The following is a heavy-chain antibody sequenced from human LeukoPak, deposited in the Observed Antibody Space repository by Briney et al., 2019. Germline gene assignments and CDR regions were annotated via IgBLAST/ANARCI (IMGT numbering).Heavy chain of an antibody. CDR3: AKDLYSSSWYGCAFDY. J-gene: IGHJ4*02. Sequence: GGSLRLSCAASGFTFDDYAMHWVRQAPGKGLEWVSGISWNSGSIGYADSVKGRFTISRDNAKNSLYLQMNSLRAEDTALYYCAKDLYSSSWYGCAFDYWGQGTLVTVSS. D-gene: IGHD6-13*01. V-gene: IGHV3-9*01. CDR2: ISWNSGSI. CDR1: GFTFDDYA.